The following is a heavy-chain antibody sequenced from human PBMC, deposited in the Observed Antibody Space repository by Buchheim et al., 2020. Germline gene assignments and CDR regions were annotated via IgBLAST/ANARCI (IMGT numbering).Heavy chain of an antibody. CDR1: GYTFTGYY. CDR2: INPNSGGT. J-gene: IGHJ6*02. D-gene: IGHD6-6*01. V-gene: IGHV1-2*04. Sequence: QVQLVQSGAEVKKPGASVKVSCKASGYTFTGYYMHWVRQAPGQGLEWMGWINPNSGGTNYAQKFQGWVTMTRDTSISTAYMELSRLRSDDTAVYYCARDPIAARSRFIAGYYYYGMDVWGQGTT. CDR3: ARDPIAARSRFIAGYYYYGMDV.